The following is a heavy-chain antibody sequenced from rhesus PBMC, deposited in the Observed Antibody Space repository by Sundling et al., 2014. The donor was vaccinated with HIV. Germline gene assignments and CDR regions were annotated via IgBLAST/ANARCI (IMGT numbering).Heavy chain of an antibody. J-gene: IGHJ4*01. Sequence: EVQLVESGGGLVQPGGSLRLSCAASGFTFSSYVMSWVRQAPGKGLDWISAISSGGTNTYYADSVKGRFTISRDNSKNTLSLQMNSLRAEDTAVYYCAKGESGYSYSLHYWGQGVLVTVSS. CDR2: ISSGGTNT. V-gene: IGHV3-103*01. CDR1: GFTFSSYV. D-gene: IGHD5-12*01. CDR3: AKGESGYSYSLHY.